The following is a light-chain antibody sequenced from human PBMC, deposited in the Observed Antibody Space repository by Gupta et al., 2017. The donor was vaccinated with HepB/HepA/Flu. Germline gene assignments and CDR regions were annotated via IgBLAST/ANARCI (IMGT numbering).Light chain of an antibody. CDR3: QVWDSNNDHVV. J-gene: IGLJ2*01. CDR1: NIGDKS. Sequence: SSVLTPPPSVSVAPGNTARITCGGDNIGDKSVHWYQQKPGQAPVLVLYDDSDRPSGIPERFSGSNSGNTATVTISRVEGGDEADYYCQVWDSNNDHVVFGGGTKLTVL. CDR2: DDS. V-gene: IGLV3-21*03.